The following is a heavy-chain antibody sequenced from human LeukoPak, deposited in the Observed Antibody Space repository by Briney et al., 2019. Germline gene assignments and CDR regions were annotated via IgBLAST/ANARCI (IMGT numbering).Heavy chain of an antibody. CDR1: GFTFNLYA. Sequence: GGSLRLSCAASGFTFNLYAMSWVRQVPGKGLEWVSGISGYGANTYYADSVKGRFTISRDNSKNTVYLQMNSLTVEDTAVYHCAKDRGPYLGIDNNWFDPWGQGTLVIDSS. CDR3: AKDRGPYLGIDNNWFDP. J-gene: IGHJ5*02. V-gene: IGHV3-23*01. CDR2: ISGYGANT. D-gene: IGHD1-26*01.